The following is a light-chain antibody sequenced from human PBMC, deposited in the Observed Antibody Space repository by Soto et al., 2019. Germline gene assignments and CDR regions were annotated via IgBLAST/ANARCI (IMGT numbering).Light chain of an antibody. V-gene: IGLV1-40*01. Sequence: QSVLTQPPSVSGAPGQRVTISCTGSSSNIGAGYDVHWYHQLPGTAPKLLIYGNSNRPSGVPDRFSGSKSGTSASLAITGLQAEDEADYYCQSYDSSLSGSGVFGGGTKVTDL. CDR2: GNS. CDR3: QSYDSSLSGSGV. J-gene: IGLJ3*02. CDR1: SSNIGAGYD.